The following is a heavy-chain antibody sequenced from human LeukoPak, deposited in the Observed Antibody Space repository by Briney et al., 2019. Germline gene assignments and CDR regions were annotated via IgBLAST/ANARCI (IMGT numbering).Heavy chain of an antibody. CDR1: GFTFSNYW. D-gene: IGHD1-7*01. V-gene: IGHV3-7*04. CDR3: GRGIPGGTTSLDC. CDR2: IKEDGSDK. J-gene: IGHJ4*02. Sequence: NPGGSLRLSCAASGFTFSNYWMSWVRQAPGKGLEWVANIKEDGSDKNYVDSVRGRFTISRDNAKNALYLQMNSLRAEDTAVYYCGRGIPGGTTSLDCWGQGTVVTVSS.